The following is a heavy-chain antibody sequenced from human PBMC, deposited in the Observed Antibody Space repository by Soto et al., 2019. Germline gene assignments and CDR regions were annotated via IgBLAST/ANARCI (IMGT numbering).Heavy chain of an antibody. D-gene: IGHD6-19*01. CDR2: INPNSGGT. J-gene: IGHJ4*02. V-gene: IGHV1-2*04. Sequence: ASVKVSCKASGYTFTGYYMHWVRQAPGQGLERMGWINPNSGGTNYAQKFQGWVTMTRDTSISTAYMELSRLRSDDTAVYYCARVAYSSGWYIVDYWGQGTLVTVSS. CDR3: ARVAYSSGWYIVDY. CDR1: GYTFTGYY.